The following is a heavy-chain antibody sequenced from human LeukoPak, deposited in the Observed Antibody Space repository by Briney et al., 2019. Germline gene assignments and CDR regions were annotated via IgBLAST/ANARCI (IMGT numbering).Heavy chain of an antibody. V-gene: IGHV4-38-2*02. D-gene: IGHD3-22*01. Sequence: PSETLSLTCTVSGYSISSGYYWGWIRQPPGKGLEWIGSIYHSGSTYYNPSLKSRVTISVDTSKNQFSLKLSSVTAADTAVYYCARVTYYFDSSGQSSPNWFDPWGQGTLVTVSS. J-gene: IGHJ5*02. CDR1: GYSISSGYY. CDR2: IYHSGST. CDR3: ARVTYYFDSSGQSSPNWFDP.